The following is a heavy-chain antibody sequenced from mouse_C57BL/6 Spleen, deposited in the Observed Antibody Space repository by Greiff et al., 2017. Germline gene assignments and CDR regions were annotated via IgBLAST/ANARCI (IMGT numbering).Heavy chain of an antibody. CDR1: GYTFTSYW. CDR2: IDPSDSYT. Sequence: QVQLQQPGAELVMPGASVKLSCKASGYTFTSYWMHWVKQRPGQGLEWIGEIDPSDSYTNYNQKFKGKSTLTVDKSSSTAYMQLSSLTSEDSAVYYCARWNYYGSSRAHFDYWGQGTTLTVSS. CDR3: ARWNYYGSSRAHFDY. V-gene: IGHV1-69*01. D-gene: IGHD1-1*01. J-gene: IGHJ2*01.